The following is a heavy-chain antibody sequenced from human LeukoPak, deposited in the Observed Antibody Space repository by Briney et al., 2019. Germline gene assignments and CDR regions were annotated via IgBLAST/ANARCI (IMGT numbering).Heavy chain of an antibody. CDR3: ARAPPTIFGVVITHYMDV. V-gene: IGHV3-48*01. J-gene: IGHJ6*03. CDR1: GFTFSSYS. D-gene: IGHD3-3*01. CDR2: ISSSSSTI. Sequence: GGSLRLSCAASGFTFSSYSMNWVRQAPGKGLEWVSYISSSSSTIYYADSVKGRFTISRDNAKNSLYLQMNSLRAEDTAVYYCARAPPTIFGVVITHYMDVWGKGTTVTVSS.